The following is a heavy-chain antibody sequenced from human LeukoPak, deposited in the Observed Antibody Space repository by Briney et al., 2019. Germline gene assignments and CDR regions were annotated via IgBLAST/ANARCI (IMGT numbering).Heavy chain of an antibody. V-gene: IGHV3-23*01. Sequence: GGSLRLSCAASGFTFSSYVMSWVRQAPGKGLEWVSSISGSVGRTYYADSVKGRFTISRDNAKNSLYLQMNSLRAEDTAVYYCAKSGQSIAASAGGDDAFDIWGQGTMVTVSS. CDR1: GFTFSSYV. CDR2: ISGSVGRT. D-gene: IGHD6-6*01. J-gene: IGHJ3*02. CDR3: AKSGQSIAASAGGDDAFDI.